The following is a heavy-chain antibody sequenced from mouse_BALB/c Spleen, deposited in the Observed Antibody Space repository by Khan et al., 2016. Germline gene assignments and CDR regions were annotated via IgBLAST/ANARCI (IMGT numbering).Heavy chain of an antibody. CDR2: IWWNDNK. V-gene: IGHV8-11*01. J-gene: IGHJ3*01. D-gene: IGHD4-1*01. CDR3: ARMGRWDGAY. Sequence: QVTLKESGPGILQPSQTLSLTCSFSGFSLNTYGMGVGWIRQPSGKGLEWLAHIWWNDNKSYNTALKSRPTTSKNSSNNQVIHRNARADTADTASCYCARMGRWDGAYWGQGTLVTVSA. CDR1: GFSLNTYGMG.